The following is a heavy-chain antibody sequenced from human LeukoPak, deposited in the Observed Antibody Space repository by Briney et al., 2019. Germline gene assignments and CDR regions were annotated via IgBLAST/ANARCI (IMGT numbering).Heavy chain of an antibody. CDR1: GGSTSSYY. D-gene: IGHD2-15*01. Sequence: SETLSLTCTVSGGSTSSYYWSWIRQPAGKGLEWIGRIYTSGSTNYNPSLKSRVTMSVDTSKNQFSLKLSSVTAADTAVYYCARDHEYCSGGSCHLDYWGQGALVTVSS. CDR2: IYTSGST. J-gene: IGHJ4*02. CDR3: ARDHEYCSGGSCHLDY. V-gene: IGHV4-4*07.